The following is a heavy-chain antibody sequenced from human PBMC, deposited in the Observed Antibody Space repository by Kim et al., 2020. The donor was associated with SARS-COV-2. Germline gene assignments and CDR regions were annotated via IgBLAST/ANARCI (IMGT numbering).Heavy chain of an antibody. CDR3: SRTHFAARALTNCFDP. J-gene: IGHJ5*02. D-gene: IGHD6-6*01. V-gene: IGHV3-11*03. CDR2: ISSSSSYT. Sequence: GGSLRLSCAASGFTFSDYYMSWIRQAPGKGLEWVSYISSSSSYTNYAYSVKVRFTISRYNAKNSLYLQMNSLRAEDTAVSHCSRTHFAARALTNCFDPWG. CDR1: GFTFSDYY.